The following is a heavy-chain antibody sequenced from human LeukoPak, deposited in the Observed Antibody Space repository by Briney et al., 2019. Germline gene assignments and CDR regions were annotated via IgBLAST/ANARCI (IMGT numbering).Heavy chain of an antibody. V-gene: IGHV1-2*02. CDR3: ARDLEQWLAGPLYYFDY. CDR2: INPKSGGT. J-gene: IGHJ4*02. CDR1: GYIFTGYY. Sequence: ASVKVSCKASGYIFTGYYMHWVRQAPGQGLEWMGWINPKSGGTNYAQKFQGRLTMTRDTSIYTAYMDLKRLRSDDTAVYYCARDLEQWLAGPLYYFDYWGQGTLVTVSS. D-gene: IGHD6-19*01.